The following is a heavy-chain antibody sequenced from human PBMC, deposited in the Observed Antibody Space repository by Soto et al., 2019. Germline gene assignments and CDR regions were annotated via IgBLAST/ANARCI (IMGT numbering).Heavy chain of an antibody. CDR2: IYYSGST. CDR3: GGDGPDYYGSGRVSWFDP. CDR1: GGSISSSSYY. J-gene: IGHJ5*02. D-gene: IGHD3-10*01. V-gene: IGHV4-39*02. Sequence: QLQLQESGPGLVKPSETLSLTCTVSGGSISSSSYYWGWIRQPPGKGLEWIGSIYYSGSTSCNPSLSSRFTLPVETSKNHFCLKLRSVTAAYTAVYYCGGDGPDYYGSGRVSWFDPWGQGTLVTVSS.